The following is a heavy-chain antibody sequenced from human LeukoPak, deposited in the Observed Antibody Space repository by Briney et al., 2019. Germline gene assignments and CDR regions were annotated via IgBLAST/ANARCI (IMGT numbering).Heavy chain of an antibody. Sequence: GRSLRLSCGASGFTFSSYDMHWVRQAPGKGLEWVAVISYDGSKKYYADSVKGRFTISRDNSKNTLFLQMNSLRAEDTAVYYCAKRRSRNMLTFGGVENWFDPWGQGTLVTVSS. CDR1: GFTFSSYD. V-gene: IGHV3-30*18. J-gene: IGHJ5*02. D-gene: IGHD3-16*01. CDR2: ISYDGSKK. CDR3: AKRRSRNMLTFGGVENWFDP.